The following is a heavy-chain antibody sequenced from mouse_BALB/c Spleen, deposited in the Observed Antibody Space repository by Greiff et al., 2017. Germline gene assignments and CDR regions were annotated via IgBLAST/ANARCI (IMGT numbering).Heavy chain of an antibody. Sequence: EVQVVESGGGLVQPGGSLKLSCAASGFTFSSYAMSWVRQTPEKRLEWVATISSGGSYTYYPDSVKGRFTISRDNAKNTLYLQMSSLRSEDTAMYYCARHLDSSGYGFAYWGQGTLVTVSA. J-gene: IGHJ3*01. CDR3: ARHLDSSGYGFAY. CDR2: ISSGGSYT. V-gene: IGHV5-9-3*01. D-gene: IGHD3-2*01. CDR1: GFTFSSYA.